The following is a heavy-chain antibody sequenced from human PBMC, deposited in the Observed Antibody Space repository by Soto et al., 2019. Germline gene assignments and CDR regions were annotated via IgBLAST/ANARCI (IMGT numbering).Heavy chain of an antibody. V-gene: IGHV3-7*01. J-gene: IGHJ4*02. CDR3: TRNQVKADY. CDR1: GFTFSRYW. CDR2: IKEDGSEQ. D-gene: IGHD3-10*01. Sequence: EVQLVESGGGLVQPGGSLRLSCAASGFTFSRYWMTWVRQAPGKGLEWVAKIKEDGSEQNYVDSVKGRFTISRDNAKSSLYLQMNSLRVDDTAMYYCTRNQVKADYWGQGTLVTVSS.